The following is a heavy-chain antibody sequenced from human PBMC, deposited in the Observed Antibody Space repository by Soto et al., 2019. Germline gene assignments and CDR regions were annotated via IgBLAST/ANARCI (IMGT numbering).Heavy chain of an antibody. CDR3: ARVAEQLGPYYYYYMDV. CDR2: ISSSSSYI. J-gene: IGHJ6*03. Sequence: GGSLRLSCAASGFTFSSYSMNWVRQAPGKGLEWVSSISSSSSYIYYADSVKGRFTISRDNAKNSLYLQMNSLRAEDTAVYYCARVAEQLGPYYYYYMDVWGKGTTVTVSS. CDR1: GFTFSSYS. D-gene: IGHD6-6*01. V-gene: IGHV3-21*01.